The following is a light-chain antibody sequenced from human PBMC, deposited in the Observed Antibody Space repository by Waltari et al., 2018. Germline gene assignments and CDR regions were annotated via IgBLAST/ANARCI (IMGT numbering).Light chain of an antibody. CDR1: QYVKNH. Sequence: DIQMTQSPSTLPASVGDRVTLTCRDSQYVKNHLAWFQQKPGKAPKVLIHKASRLESGVPSRFSGSGFGTEFILSISSLQPDDFATYYCQEYDSLPITVGGGTKVEIK. J-gene: IGKJ4*01. CDR2: KAS. CDR3: QEYDSLPIT. V-gene: IGKV1-5*03.